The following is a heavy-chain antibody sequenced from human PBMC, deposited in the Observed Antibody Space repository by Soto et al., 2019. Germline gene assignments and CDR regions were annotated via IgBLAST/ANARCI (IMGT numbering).Heavy chain of an antibody. V-gene: IGHV4-59*08. D-gene: IGHD6-13*01. CDR1: GGSISSYY. J-gene: IGHJ6*02. CDR3: ASRSRVYSSSWYDYYYGMDV. CDR2: IYYTGNT. Sequence: SETLSLTCTVSGGSISSYYWSWIRQPPGKGLEWIGHIYYTGNTNNNPSLKSRVTMLVDTSKNQFSLKLSSVTAADTAVYYCASRSRVYSSSWYDYYYGMDVWGQGTTVTVSS.